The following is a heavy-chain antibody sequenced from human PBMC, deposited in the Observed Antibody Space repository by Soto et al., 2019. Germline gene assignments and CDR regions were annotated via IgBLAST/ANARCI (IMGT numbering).Heavy chain of an antibody. CDR1: GFTFSSYG. CDR2: ISYDGSNK. Sequence: QVQLVESGGGVVQPVRSLRLSCAASGFTFSSYGMHWVRQAPGKGLEWVAVISYDGSNKYYADSVKGRFTISRDNSKNTLYLQMNSLRAEDTAVYYCAKTHKYGDYLDYWGQGTLVTVSS. V-gene: IGHV3-30*18. CDR3: AKTHKYGDYLDY. J-gene: IGHJ4*02. D-gene: IGHD4-17*01.